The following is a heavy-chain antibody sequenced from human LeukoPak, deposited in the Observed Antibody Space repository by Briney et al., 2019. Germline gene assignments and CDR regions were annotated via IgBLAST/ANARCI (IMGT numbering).Heavy chain of an antibody. CDR1: GYSFTSYW. CDR2: IYPRDSDT. CDR3: ARPAEGGYSAYDFGS. V-gene: IGHV5-51*01. J-gene: IGHJ4*02. Sequence: GESLKISCKGSGYSFTSYWIGWVRQMPGKGLEWMGIIYPRDSDTRYSPSFQGQVTISADKSISTAYLQWSSLKASDTSIYYCARPAEGGYSAYDFGSWGQGTLVTVSS. D-gene: IGHD5-12*01.